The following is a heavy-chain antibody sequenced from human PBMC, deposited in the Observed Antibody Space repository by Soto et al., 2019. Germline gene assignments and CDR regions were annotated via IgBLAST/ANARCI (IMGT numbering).Heavy chain of an antibody. J-gene: IGHJ4*02. CDR3: ARSLFGVVIRNFDY. Sequence: SETLSPTCTVSGGSISSSSYYWGWIRQPPGKGLEWIGSIYYSGSTYYNPSLKSRVTISVDTSKNQFSLKLSSVTAADTAVYYCARSLFGVVIRNFDYWGQGTLVTVSS. V-gene: IGHV4-39*01. D-gene: IGHD3-3*01. CDR1: GGSISSSSYY. CDR2: IYYSGST.